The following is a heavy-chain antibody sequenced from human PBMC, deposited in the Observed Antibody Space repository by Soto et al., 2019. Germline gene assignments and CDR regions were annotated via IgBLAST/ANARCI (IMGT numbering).Heavy chain of an antibody. D-gene: IGHD5-12*01. Sequence: PSETLSLTCTVSGGSISSGDYYWSWIRQPPGKGLEWIGYIYYSGSTYYNPSLKSRVTISVDTSKNQFSLKLSSVTAADTAVYYCAREVATILNDYNQICMDVWGQGTKGAVS. CDR3: AREVATILNDYNQICMDV. CDR1: GGSISSGDYY. J-gene: IGHJ6*02. V-gene: IGHV4-30-4*01. CDR2: IYYSGST.